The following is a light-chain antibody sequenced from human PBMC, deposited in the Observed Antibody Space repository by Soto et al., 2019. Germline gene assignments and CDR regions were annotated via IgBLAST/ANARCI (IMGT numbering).Light chain of an antibody. V-gene: IGKV2-28*01. Sequence: DIVMTQSPLSLPVTPGEPASISCRTSQSLLYTNGYNYVDWFVQKPGQSPQLLLYLSSNRASGVPDMISGSGSGTDITLIISKVEAEDDVVYYCMQPIYTPWTFGQGTKVEIK. J-gene: IGKJ1*01. CDR3: MQPIYTPWT. CDR1: QSLLYTNGYNY. CDR2: LSS.